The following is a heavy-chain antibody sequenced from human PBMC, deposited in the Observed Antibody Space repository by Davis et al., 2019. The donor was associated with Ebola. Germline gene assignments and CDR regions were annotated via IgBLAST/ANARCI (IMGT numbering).Heavy chain of an antibody. CDR3: ARDSVRGLGASHYFYNGMDV. V-gene: IGHV3-21*01. J-gene: IGHJ6*02. CDR1: GFTFSTYS. CDR2: ISSDSDYI. D-gene: IGHD1-26*01. Sequence: GESLKISCAASGFTFSTYSMSWVRQAPGKGLEWVSSISSDSDYIYYADSAKGRFTISRDNAKNTVYLEMNSLSAEDTAVYFCARDSVRGLGASHYFYNGMDVWGQGTTVIVSS.